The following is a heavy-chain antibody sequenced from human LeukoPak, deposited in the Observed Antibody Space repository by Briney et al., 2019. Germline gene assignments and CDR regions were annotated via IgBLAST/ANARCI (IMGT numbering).Heavy chain of an antibody. CDR2: ISYDGSNK. V-gene: IGHV3-30*18. CDR3: AKAQYGDYGSYGMDV. Sequence: PGGSLRLSCEVSGFTFSSYGMHWVRQAPGKGLEWVAVISYDGSNKYYADSVKGRFTISRDNGKSSLYLQMNSLRAEDTALYYCAKAQYGDYGSYGMDVWGQGTTVTVSS. D-gene: IGHD4-17*01. CDR1: GFTFSSYG. J-gene: IGHJ6*02.